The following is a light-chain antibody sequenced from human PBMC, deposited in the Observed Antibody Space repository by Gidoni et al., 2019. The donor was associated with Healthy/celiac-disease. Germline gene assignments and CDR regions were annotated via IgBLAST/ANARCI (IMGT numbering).Light chain of an antibody. CDR3: QQSYSTLVT. CDR1: QSISSY. CDR2: AAS. Sequence: DIQMTQSPSSLSASVGDRVTITCRASQSISSYLNWYQQKPGKAPKLLIYAASSWQSGVPSRFSGSGSGTDFTLTISSLQPEDFATYYCQQSYSTLVTFGQGTKVEIK. V-gene: IGKV1-39*01. J-gene: IGKJ1*01.